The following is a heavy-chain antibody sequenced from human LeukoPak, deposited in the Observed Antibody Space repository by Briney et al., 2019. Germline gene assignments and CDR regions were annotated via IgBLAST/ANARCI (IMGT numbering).Heavy chain of an antibody. Sequence: GGSLRLSCAASGFTFSDYYMSWIRQAPGKGLEWVSYISSSGSTIYYADSVKGRFTISRDNAKNSLYLQMNSLRAADTAGYYCARELDLYNWNYGGGYYFDYWGQGTLVTVSS. D-gene: IGHD1-7*01. J-gene: IGHJ4*02. CDR1: GFTFSDYY. CDR2: ISSSGSTI. CDR3: ARELDLYNWNYGGGYYFDY. V-gene: IGHV3-11*04.